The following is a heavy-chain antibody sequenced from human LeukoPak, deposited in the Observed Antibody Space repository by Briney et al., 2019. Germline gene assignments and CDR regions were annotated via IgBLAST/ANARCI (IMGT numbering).Heavy chain of an antibody. CDR3: ARDRNRIGFDP. CDR2: ISSSGST. CDR1: VGSISNYY. J-gene: IGHJ5*02. Sequence: SETLSLTCTVSVGSISNYYWSWIRQPPGKGLEGIGVISSSGSTNYNPSLKSRVTISVDTSKNQFSLKLNSVTAADTAVYYCARDRNRIGFDPWGQGTLVTVSS. V-gene: IGHV4-59*01. D-gene: IGHD1-14*01.